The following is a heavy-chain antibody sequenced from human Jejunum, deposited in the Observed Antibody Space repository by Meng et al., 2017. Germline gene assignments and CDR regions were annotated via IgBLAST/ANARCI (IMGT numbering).Heavy chain of an antibody. CDR1: GFTFSSHS. J-gene: IGHJ4*02. Sequence: GESLKISCAASGFTFSSHSMNWVRQAPGKGLEWVSSISVGSTYIYYADSVKGRFTISRDNAKNSVYLQMNSLRAEDTAVYYCARVPYSSSWYSQAFLDWGQGTLVTVSS. D-gene: IGHD6-13*01. CDR2: ISVGSTYI. V-gene: IGHV3-21*01. CDR3: ARVPYSSSWYSQAFLD.